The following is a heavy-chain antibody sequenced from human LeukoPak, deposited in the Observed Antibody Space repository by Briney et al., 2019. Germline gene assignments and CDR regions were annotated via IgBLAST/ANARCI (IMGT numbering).Heavy chain of an antibody. CDR2: ISYDGSNK. CDR3: ARGPVRGGLDY. CDR1: GFTFSSYA. D-gene: IGHD3-10*01. V-gene: IGHV3-30*04. J-gene: IGHJ4*02. Sequence: PGRSLRLSCAASGFTFSSYAMHWVRQAPGKGLEWVAVISYDGSNKYYADSVKGRFTISRDNSKNTLYLQMNSLRAEDTAVYYCARGPVRGGLDYWGQGTLVTVSS.